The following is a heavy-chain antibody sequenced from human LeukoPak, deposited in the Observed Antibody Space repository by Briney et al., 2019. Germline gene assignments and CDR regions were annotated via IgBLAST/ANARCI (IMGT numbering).Heavy chain of an antibody. D-gene: IGHD6-6*01. CDR1: GGSISSSSYY. CDR3: ARDRYSSSERWFDP. J-gene: IGHJ5*02. V-gene: IGHV4-39*07. Sequence: SETLSLTCTVSGGSISSSSYYWGWIRQPPGKGLERIGSIYYSGSTYYNPSLKSRVTIAVDTSKNQFSLKLSSVTAADTAVYYCARDRYSSSERWFDPWGQGTLVTVSS. CDR2: IYYSGST.